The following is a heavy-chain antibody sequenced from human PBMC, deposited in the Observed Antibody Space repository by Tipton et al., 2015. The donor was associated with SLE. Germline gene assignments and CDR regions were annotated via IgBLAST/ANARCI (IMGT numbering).Heavy chain of an antibody. CDR3: ARDKEQWLVPFDY. V-gene: IGHV3-30*03. CDR2: ISYDGSNK. CDR1: GFTFSSYG. J-gene: IGHJ4*02. Sequence: SLRLSCAASGFTFSSYGMHWVRQAPGKGLEWVAVISYDGSNKYYADSVKGRFTISRDNAKNSLYLQMNSLRAEDTAVYYCARDKEQWLVPFDYWGQGTLVTVSS. D-gene: IGHD6-19*01.